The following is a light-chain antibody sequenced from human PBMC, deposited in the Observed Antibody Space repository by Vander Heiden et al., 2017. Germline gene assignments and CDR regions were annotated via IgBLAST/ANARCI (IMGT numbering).Light chain of an antibody. Sequence: QPALPQPASVSGSPGPSLTISCTGTGSEGGSENLVSVYQQHPGKAPKLMIYEVSKRPSGVSNRFSGSKSGNTASLTISGLQAEDEADYYCCSYAGSSTLGVFGGGTKLTVL. J-gene: IGLJ3*02. CDR2: EVS. CDR1: GSEGGSENL. CDR3: CSYAGSSTLGV. V-gene: IGLV2-23*02.